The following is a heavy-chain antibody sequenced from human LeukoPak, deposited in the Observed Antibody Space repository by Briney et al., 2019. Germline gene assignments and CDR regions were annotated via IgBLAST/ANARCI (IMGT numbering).Heavy chain of an antibody. V-gene: IGHV3-21*01. CDR3: AREGYYGSGSPPSLYFDY. Sequence: GGSLRLSYAASGFTFSSYSMNWVRQAPGKGLEWVSSISSSSSYIYYADSVKGRFTISRDNAKNSLYLQMNSLRAEDTAVYYCAREGYYGSGSPPSLYFDYWGQGTLVTVSS. D-gene: IGHD3-10*01. J-gene: IGHJ4*02. CDR2: ISSSSSYI. CDR1: GFTFSSYS.